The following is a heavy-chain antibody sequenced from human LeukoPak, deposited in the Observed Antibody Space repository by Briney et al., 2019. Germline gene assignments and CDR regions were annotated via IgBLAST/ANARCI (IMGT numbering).Heavy chain of an antibody. Sequence: GFTGRFVFSLDTSVSTSYLQISSLKAEDTAVYYCARFNGATAFDIWGQGTMVTVSS. V-gene: IGHV7-4-1*02. CDR3: ARFNGATAFDI. J-gene: IGHJ3*02. D-gene: IGHD2-8*01.